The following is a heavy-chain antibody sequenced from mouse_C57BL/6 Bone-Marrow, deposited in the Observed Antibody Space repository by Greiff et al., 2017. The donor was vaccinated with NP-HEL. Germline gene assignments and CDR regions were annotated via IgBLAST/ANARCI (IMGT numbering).Heavy chain of an antibody. V-gene: IGHV5-4*03. CDR3: ARCYYGSSPDY. J-gene: IGHJ2*01. CDR1: RFTFSSYA. CDR2: ISDGGSYT. Sequence: EVKVVESGGGLVKPGGSLKLSCAASRFTFSSYAMSWVRQTPEKRLEWVATISDGGSYTYYPDNVKGRFTISRDNAKNNLYLQMSHLKSEDTAMDYCARCYYGSSPDYWGQGTTLTVSS. D-gene: IGHD1-1*01.